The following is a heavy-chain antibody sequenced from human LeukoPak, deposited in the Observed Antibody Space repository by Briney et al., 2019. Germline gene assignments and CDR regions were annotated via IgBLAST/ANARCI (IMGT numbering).Heavy chain of an antibody. J-gene: IGHJ1*01. CDR3: ARTDETAPAEDFQH. Sequence: GGSLRLSCAASGFNFSSYEMIWVRQAPGKGLEWVSVIYSGGSTYYADSVKGRFTISRDNSKNTLYLQMKSLRAEDTAVYYCARTDETAPAEDFQHWGQGTLVTVSS. D-gene: IGHD2-21*02. CDR2: IYSGGST. CDR1: GFNFSSYE. V-gene: IGHV3-53*01.